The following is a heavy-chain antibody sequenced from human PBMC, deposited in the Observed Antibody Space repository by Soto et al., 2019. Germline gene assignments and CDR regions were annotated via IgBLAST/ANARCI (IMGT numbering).Heavy chain of an antibody. CDR2: ISYDGSNK. V-gene: IGHV3-30*04. CDR1: GFTFSTYA. CDR3: ARPKIGATYGLDV. J-gene: IGHJ6*02. D-gene: IGHD3-22*01. Sequence: QVQLVESGGGVVQPGRSLRLSCAASGFTFSTYAMHWVRQAPGKVLAWVALISYDGSNKYYADSVRGRFTISRDNSKNTLDLQITSLITEDTAVYYCARPKIGATYGLDVWGQGTTVTVS.